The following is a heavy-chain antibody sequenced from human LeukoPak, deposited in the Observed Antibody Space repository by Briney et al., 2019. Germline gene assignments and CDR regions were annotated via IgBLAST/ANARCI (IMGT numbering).Heavy chain of an antibody. CDR1: GGSFSGYY. Sequence: SETLSLTCAVYGGSFSGYYWSWIRQPPGKGLEWIGEFNHSGSTNYNPSLKSRVTISVDTSKNQFSLKLSSVTAADTAVYYCARKNTYYDFWSGYTNWFDPWGQGTLVTISS. CDR2: FNHSGST. V-gene: IGHV4-34*01. J-gene: IGHJ5*02. D-gene: IGHD3-3*01. CDR3: ARKNTYYDFWSGYTNWFDP.